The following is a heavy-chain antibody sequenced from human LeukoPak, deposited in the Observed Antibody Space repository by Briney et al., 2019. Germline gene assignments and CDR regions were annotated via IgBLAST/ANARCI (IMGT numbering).Heavy chain of an antibody. CDR2: IYYSGST. J-gene: IGHJ4*02. D-gene: IGHD3-10*01. CDR1: GGSISSYY. V-gene: IGHV4-59*01. CDR3: ARELRYYGSGSYYNAGIDY. Sequence: PSETLSLTCTVSGGSISSYYWSWIRQPPGKGLEWIGYIYYSGSTNYNPSLKSRVIISVDTSKNQFSLKLSSVTAADTAVYYCARELRYYGSGSYYNAGIDYWGQGTLVTVSS.